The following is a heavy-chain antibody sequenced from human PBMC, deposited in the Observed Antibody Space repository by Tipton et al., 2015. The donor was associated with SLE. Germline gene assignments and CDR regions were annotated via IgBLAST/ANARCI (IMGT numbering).Heavy chain of an antibody. CDR2: INHSGST. CDR3: ARGRADAFDI. CDR1: GGSFSGYY. Sequence: LRLSCAVYGGSFSGYYWSWIRQPPGKGLEWIGEINHSGSTNYNPSLKSRVTISVDTSKNQFSLKLSSVTAADTAVYYCARGRADAFDIWGRGTMVTVSS. V-gene: IGHV4-34*01. J-gene: IGHJ3*02.